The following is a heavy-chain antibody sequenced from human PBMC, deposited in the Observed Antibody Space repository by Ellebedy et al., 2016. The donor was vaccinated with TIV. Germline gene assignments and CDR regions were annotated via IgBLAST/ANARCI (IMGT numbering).Heavy chain of an antibody. J-gene: IGHJ5*02. V-gene: IGHV4-39*07. CDR3: ARDPALPRGRFDP. CDR2: IYYSGST. Sequence: MPSETLSLTCTVSGGSISNSDYYWDWIRQPPGKGLEWIGSIYYSGSTYYNPSLKSRVTTSVDTSKNQFSLNLSSVTAADTAVYYCARDPALPRGRFDPWGQGTLVTVSS. CDR1: GGSISNSDYY.